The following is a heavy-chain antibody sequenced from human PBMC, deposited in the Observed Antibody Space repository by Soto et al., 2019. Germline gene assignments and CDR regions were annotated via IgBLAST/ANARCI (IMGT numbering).Heavy chain of an antibody. J-gene: IGHJ4*02. Sequence: SETLSLTCAVYGGSFSGYCWSWIRQPPGKGLEWIGEINHSGSTNYNPSLKSRVTISVDTSKNQFSLKLNSVTAADTAVYYCARGENLDYWGQGTLVTVSS. CDR3: ARGENLDY. CDR1: GGSFSGYC. V-gene: IGHV4-34*01. CDR2: INHSGST.